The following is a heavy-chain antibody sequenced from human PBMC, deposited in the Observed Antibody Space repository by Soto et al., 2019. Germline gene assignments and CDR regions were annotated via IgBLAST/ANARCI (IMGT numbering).Heavy chain of an antibody. CDR1: GGSFSTDY. V-gene: IGHV4-34*01. D-gene: IGHD6-6*01. Sequence: QVQLQQWGAGLLKPSETLSLTCAVYGGSFSTDYWSWIRQPPGKGLEWFGEINPSGGTNYNPSLKSRVTISVATSKNQFSLKLSSVTAADTAVYYCARVLAARASRDFDYWGQGTLVTVSS. CDR3: ARVLAARASRDFDY. J-gene: IGHJ4*02. CDR2: INPSGGT.